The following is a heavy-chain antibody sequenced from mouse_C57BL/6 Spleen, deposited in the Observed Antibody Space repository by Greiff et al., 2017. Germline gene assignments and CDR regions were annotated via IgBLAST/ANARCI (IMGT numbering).Heavy chain of an antibody. CDR2: IDPNSGGT. Sequence: QVQLQQPGAELVMPGASVKLSCKASGYTFTSYWMHWVKQRPGHGLEWIGRIDPNSGGTKYNEKFKSKATLTVDKPSRTAYMPLRSLTSEAAAVYYCAREEACSWFAYWGQGTLVTVSA. CDR1: GYTFTSYW. CDR3: AREEACSWFAY. V-gene: IGHV1-72*01. J-gene: IGHJ3*01.